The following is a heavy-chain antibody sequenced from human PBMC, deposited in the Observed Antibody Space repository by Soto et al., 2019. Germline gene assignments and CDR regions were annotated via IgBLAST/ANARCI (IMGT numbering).Heavy chain of an antibody. CDR2: ISWNSESI. D-gene: IGHD1-1*01. CDR1: GFTFNDYV. Sequence: EVQLVESGGGLVQPGRSLRLSCAASGFTFNDYVMHWVRQAPGKGLEWVSGISWNSESIGYADSVKGRFTISRDNAKKSLYLQMNSLRVEDTAFYYCTKDTGTTGTMDIDYWGQGTLVTVSS. V-gene: IGHV3-9*01. J-gene: IGHJ4*02. CDR3: TKDTGTTGTMDIDY.